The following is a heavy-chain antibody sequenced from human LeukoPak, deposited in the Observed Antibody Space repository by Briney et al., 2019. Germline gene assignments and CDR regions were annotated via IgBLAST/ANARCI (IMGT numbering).Heavy chain of an antibody. Sequence: PSETLSLTCTVSGGSISSGSYYWGWIRQPPGKGLEWIGSIYYSGSTYYNPSLKSRVTISVDTSKNQFSLKLSSVTAADTAVYYCARGSRLLWFGELLATNWFDPWGQGTLVTVSS. CDR2: IYYSGST. D-gene: IGHD3-10*01. CDR1: GGSISSGSYY. CDR3: ARGSRLLWFGELLATNWFDP. J-gene: IGHJ5*02. V-gene: IGHV4-39*01.